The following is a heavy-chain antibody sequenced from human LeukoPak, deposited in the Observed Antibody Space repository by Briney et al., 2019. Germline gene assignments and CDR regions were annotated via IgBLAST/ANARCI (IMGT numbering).Heavy chain of an antibody. D-gene: IGHD6-19*01. V-gene: IGHV4-4*07. CDR1: SGSISYFY. Sequence: PSETLSLTCTVSSGSISYFYWSWIRQPAGKGLEWIGRIYTSGNTNYNPSLKSRVTISVDPSKNQFSLKLTSVTTADTAVYYCARPVTARGGSGWPQHIDYWGQGTLVSVSS. CDR2: IYTSGNT. J-gene: IGHJ4*02. CDR3: ARPVTARGGSGWPQHIDY.